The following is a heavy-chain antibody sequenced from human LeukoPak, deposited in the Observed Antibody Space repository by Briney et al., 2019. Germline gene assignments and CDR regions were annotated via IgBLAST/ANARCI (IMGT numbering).Heavy chain of an antibody. D-gene: IGHD6-19*01. CDR1: GFTFSNYD. CDR3: VRGGSGWYYLDY. CDR2: INTAGDT. V-gene: IGHV3-13*04. J-gene: IGHJ4*02. Sequence: GGSLRLSCAASGFTFSNYDMHWVRHATGKGLEWVSGINTAGDTYYPGSVKGRFIISRENGNNSLYLQMNSLGAGDTAVYYCVRGGSGWYYLDYWGQGTLVTVSS.